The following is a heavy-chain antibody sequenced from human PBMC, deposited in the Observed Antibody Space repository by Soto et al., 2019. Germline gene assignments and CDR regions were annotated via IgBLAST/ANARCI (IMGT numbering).Heavy chain of an antibody. J-gene: IGHJ6*02. Sequence: QVQMVQSGAEVKKPGSSVKVSCKASGGTFSSYTISWVRQAPGQGLEWMGRIIPILGIANYAHKFQGRVTITADKSTSTAYMELSSLKPEDTAVYYCASPMATITLPYYYYGMDVWGQGTTVTVSS. D-gene: IGHD5-12*01. CDR1: GGTFSSYT. CDR2: IIPILGIA. CDR3: ASPMATITLPYYYYGMDV. V-gene: IGHV1-69*02.